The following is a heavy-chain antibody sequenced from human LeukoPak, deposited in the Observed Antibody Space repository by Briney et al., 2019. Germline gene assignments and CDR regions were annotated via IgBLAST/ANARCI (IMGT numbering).Heavy chain of an antibody. D-gene: IGHD2-2*01. CDR3: AKDLGYCSSTSCYVTWDAFEI. J-gene: IGHJ3*02. V-gene: IGHV3-23*01. Sequence: PGGSLRLSCAASGFTFSNYAMNWVRQAPGKGLEWVSAISGSGGSTYYADSVKGRFTISRDNSKNTLYLQMNSLRAEDTAVYYCAKDLGYCSSTSCYVTWDAFEIWGQGTMVTVSS. CDR2: ISGSGGST. CDR1: GFTFSNYA.